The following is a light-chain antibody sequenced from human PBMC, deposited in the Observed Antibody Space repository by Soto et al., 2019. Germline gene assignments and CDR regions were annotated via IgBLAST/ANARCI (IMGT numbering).Light chain of an antibody. Sequence: DIQMTQSPSTLSASVGDRVTITCRASQSISSWLAWYQQKPGKAPKLLIYDASSLESGVPSRFSGSGSGTESTLTISSLQPDDFATYYCQQYNSYSGTFGRGTKVDIK. V-gene: IGKV1-5*01. CDR1: QSISSW. J-gene: IGKJ1*01. CDR3: QQYNSYSGT. CDR2: DAS.